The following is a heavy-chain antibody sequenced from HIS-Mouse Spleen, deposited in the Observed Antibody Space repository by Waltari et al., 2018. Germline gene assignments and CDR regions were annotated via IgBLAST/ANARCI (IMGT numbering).Heavy chain of an antibody. CDR2: IYYIGST. CDR1: GGSISSSSYY. V-gene: IGHV4-39*07. CDR3: AREVYNWNDGGAFDI. J-gene: IGHJ3*02. D-gene: IGHD1-1*01. Sequence: QLQLQESGPGLVKPSETLSLTCTVSGGSISSSSYYWGWIRQPPGKGLEWIGSIYYIGSTYYNPSLKSRVTISVDTSKNQFSLKLSSVTAADTAVYYCAREVYNWNDGGAFDIWGQGTMVTVSS.